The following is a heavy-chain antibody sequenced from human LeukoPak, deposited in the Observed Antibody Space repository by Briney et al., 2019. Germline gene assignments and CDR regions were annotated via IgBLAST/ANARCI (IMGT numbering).Heavy chain of an antibody. CDR2: ISAYNGNT. Sequence: ASVKVSCKASGYTFTSYGISWVRQAPGPGLEWMGWISAYNGNTNYAQKLQGRVTMTTDTFTSTAYMELRSLRSDDTDVYYCARDGGGYSSSWYPLWGQGTLVSVS. J-gene: IGHJ4*02. CDR1: GYTFTSYG. D-gene: IGHD6-13*01. CDR3: ARDGGGYSSSWYPL. V-gene: IGHV1-18*01.